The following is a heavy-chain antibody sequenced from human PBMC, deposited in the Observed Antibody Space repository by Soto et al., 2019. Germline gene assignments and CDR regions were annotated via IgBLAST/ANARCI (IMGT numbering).Heavy chain of an antibody. CDR2: ISAYNGNT. D-gene: IGHD2-2*01. V-gene: IGHV1-18*01. Sequence: ASVKVSCKASGYTFTSYGISWVRQAPGQGLEWMGWISAYNGNTNYAQKLQGRVTMTTDTSTSTAYMELRSLRSDDTAVYYCARVDGYCSSTSCYFLDYWGQGTLVTVSS. CDR1: GYTFTSYG. CDR3: ARVDGYCSSTSCYFLDY. J-gene: IGHJ4*02.